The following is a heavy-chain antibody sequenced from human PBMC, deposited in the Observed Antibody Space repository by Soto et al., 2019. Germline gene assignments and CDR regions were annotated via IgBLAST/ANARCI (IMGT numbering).Heavy chain of an antibody. Sequence: DVQLVESGGGLMQPGESLRLSCAASGLTVSGKKYVAWVRQAPVKGLEWVSALYDVDGSFYADSVKGRFTTSSDRSKTTVYLQMNGLRPDDTAVYYCATWHEREHAYDVWGQGTTVTVSS. D-gene: IGHD1-1*01. CDR2: LYDVDGS. CDR3: ATWHEREHAYDV. CDR1: GLTVSGKKY. J-gene: IGHJ3*01. V-gene: IGHV3-53*01.